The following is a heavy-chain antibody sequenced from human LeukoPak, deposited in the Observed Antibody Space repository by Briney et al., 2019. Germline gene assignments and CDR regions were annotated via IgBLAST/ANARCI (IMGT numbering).Heavy chain of an antibody. CDR2: TYYRSKWYN. D-gene: IGHD7-27*01. J-gene: IGHJ4*02. Sequence: SQTLSLTCAISGDSVSSNSAAWNWFRQPPSRGLEWLGRTYYRSKWYNDYAVSVKSRITINADTSKNQFSLQLSSVTPEDTAVYYCAGGTGVFDCWGQGTLVIVSS. V-gene: IGHV6-1*01. CDR3: AGGTGVFDC. CDR1: GDSVSSNSAA.